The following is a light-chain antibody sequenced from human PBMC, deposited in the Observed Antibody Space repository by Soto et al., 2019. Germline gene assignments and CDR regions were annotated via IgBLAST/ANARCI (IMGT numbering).Light chain of an antibody. Sequence: DSQMTQSPSSLSVSVGDTVTITCRASQRISTFLNWYQQKPGKAPNLLIYAASSLQSGVPSRFSGSGSGTDFTLTISSLQPEDFATYYCQQSYSTPPLTFGGGTKVDIK. J-gene: IGKJ4*01. CDR1: QRISTF. V-gene: IGKV1-39*01. CDR2: AAS. CDR3: QQSYSTPPLT.